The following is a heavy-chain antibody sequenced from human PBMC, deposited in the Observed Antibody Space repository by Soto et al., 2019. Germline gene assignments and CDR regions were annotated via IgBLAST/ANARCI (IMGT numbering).Heavy chain of an antibody. D-gene: IGHD3-10*01. CDR1: GYTFTNYD. CDR3: TRAQFEFGSYFGLDV. Sequence: QVHLVQSGAEVKQPGASVRVSCKASGYTFTNYDITWVRQATGQGLEWMGWMNPDSENTGSPQKFQGRVTMTVNTSINTAYMELTSLGSEDTAVYYCTRAQFEFGSYFGLDVWGQGTTVTVSS. V-gene: IGHV1-8*01. J-gene: IGHJ6*02. CDR2: MNPDSENT.